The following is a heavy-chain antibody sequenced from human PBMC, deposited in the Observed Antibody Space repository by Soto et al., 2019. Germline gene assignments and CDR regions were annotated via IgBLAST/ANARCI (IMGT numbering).Heavy chain of an antibody. CDR2: INAGNGNT. CDR3: ARSIVVVTALDY. CDR1: GYTFTSYA. Sequence: ASVXVSCKASGYTFTSYAMHWVRQAPGQRLEWMGWINAGNGNTKYSQKFQGRVTITRDTSASTAYMELSSLRSEDTAVYYCARSIVVVTALDYWGQGTLVTVSS. J-gene: IGHJ4*02. V-gene: IGHV1-3*01. D-gene: IGHD2-21*02.